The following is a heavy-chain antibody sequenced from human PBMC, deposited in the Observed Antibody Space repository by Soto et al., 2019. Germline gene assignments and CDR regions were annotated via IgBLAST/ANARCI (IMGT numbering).Heavy chain of an antibody. D-gene: IGHD2-2*02. J-gene: IGHJ4*02. CDR2: IYHSGNT. CDR3: ARARFQVLYGKPYFDS. Sequence: TLSLTCTVSGGSITTGGSYWSWIRQHPGKGLEWIGNIYHSGNTYYNPSLKSRLTISVDTSKNHFSLMVDSVTAADTAVYYCARARFQVLYGKPYFDSWGQGTLVTVSS. V-gene: IGHV4-31*03. CDR1: GGSITTGGSY.